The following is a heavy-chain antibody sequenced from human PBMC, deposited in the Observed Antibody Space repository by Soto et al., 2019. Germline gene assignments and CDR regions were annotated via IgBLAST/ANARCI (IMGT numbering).Heavy chain of an antibody. CDR2: ISAYTGNT. V-gene: IGHV1-18*01. CDR1: GYSFTNYG. Sequence: QDQLVQSGVEVKKPGASVKVSCKASGYSFTNYGITWVRQAPGQGFEWMGWISAYTGNTKYAQKFQGRVTMTTDASTSTAYLELRSLKSDDTAVYYCARDRGVAPPVAGNTHYYYYMDVWGKGTTVTVSS. CDR3: ARDRGVAPPVAGNTHYYYYMDV. D-gene: IGHD6-19*01. J-gene: IGHJ6*03.